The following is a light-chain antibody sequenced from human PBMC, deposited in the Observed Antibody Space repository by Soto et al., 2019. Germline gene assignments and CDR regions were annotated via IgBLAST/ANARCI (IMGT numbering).Light chain of an antibody. V-gene: IGKV3-11*01. Sequence: EIVLTQSPATLSLSPGERATLSCRASQSVSTYLAWYQQKPGQAPRLLIYDASNRATGIPARFSGSGSGTDFTLTISSLEPEDFAVYYCQQWTNRLFTFRQGTKLEIK. CDR2: DAS. CDR1: QSVSTY. CDR3: QQWTNRLFT. J-gene: IGKJ2*01.